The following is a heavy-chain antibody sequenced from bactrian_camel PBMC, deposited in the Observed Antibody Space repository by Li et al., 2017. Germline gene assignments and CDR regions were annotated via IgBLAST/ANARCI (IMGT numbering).Heavy chain of an antibody. D-gene: IGHD4*01. CDR1: GYVYAGCS. CDR3: ATKRDNSAYGVFNLREYNY. V-gene: IGHV3S55*01. CDR2: IVSDGTT. J-gene: IGHJ4*01. Sequence: HVQLVESGGGSVQAGGSLRLSCAGSGYVYAGCSVAWYRQAPGKERELVSSIVSDGTTYDADSIKGRFTISQDSTKMLTYLQMNNLKPEDTAVYYCATKRDNSAYGVFNLREYNYWGQGTQVTVS.